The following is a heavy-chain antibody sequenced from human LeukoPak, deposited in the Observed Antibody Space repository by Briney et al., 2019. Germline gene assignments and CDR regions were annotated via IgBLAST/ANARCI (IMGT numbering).Heavy chain of an antibody. CDR3: AKEQEWEQQPGPLGY. V-gene: IGHV3-43*01. Sequence: GGSLRLSCAASGFTFDDYTMHWVRQAPGKGLEWVSLISWDGGSTYYADSVKGRFTISRDNSKNSLYLQMNSLRTEDTALYYCAKEQEWEQQPGPLGYWGQGTLVTVSS. CDR1: GFTFDDYT. D-gene: IGHD1-26*01. CDR2: ISWDGGST. J-gene: IGHJ4*02.